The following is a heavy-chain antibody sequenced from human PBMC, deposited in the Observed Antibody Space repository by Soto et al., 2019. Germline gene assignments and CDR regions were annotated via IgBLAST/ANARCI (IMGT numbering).Heavy chain of an antibody. J-gene: IGHJ5*02. CDR3: ARRGHLDWFDP. CDR1: GGSISSYY. Sequence: SETLSLTCTVSGGSISSYYWSWIRQPPGKGLEWIGYIYYSGSTNYNPSLKSRVTISVDTSKNQFSLKLSSVTAADTAVYYCARRGHLDWFDPWGQGTLVPVSS. V-gene: IGHV4-59*08. CDR2: IYYSGST.